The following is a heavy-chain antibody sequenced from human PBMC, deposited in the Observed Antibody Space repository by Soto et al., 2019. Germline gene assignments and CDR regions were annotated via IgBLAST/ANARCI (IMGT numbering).Heavy chain of an antibody. J-gene: IGHJ3*02. CDR2: ISSSSSTI. V-gene: IGHV3-48*01. D-gene: IGHD5-12*01. Sequence: PGGSLRLSCAASGFTFSSYSMNWVRQAPGKGLEWVSYISSSSSTIYYADSVKGRFTISRDNAKNSLYLQMNSLRAEDTAVYYCFRGYDADDAFDIWGQGTMVTVSS. CDR1: GFTFSSYS. CDR3: FRGYDADDAFDI.